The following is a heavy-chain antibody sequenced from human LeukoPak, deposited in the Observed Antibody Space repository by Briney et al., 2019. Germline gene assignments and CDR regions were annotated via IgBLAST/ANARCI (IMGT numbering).Heavy chain of an antibody. CDR2: INPNSGGT. Sequence: GASVKVSCKASGYTFTGYYMHWVRQAPGQGLEWMGWINPNSGGTNYAQKFQGRVTMTRDTSISTAYMELSRLRSDDTAVYYCARVSAVAHKRLAFDIWGQGTMVTVSS. CDR1: GYTFTGYY. V-gene: IGHV1-2*02. D-gene: IGHD6-19*01. J-gene: IGHJ3*02. CDR3: ARVSAVAHKRLAFDI.